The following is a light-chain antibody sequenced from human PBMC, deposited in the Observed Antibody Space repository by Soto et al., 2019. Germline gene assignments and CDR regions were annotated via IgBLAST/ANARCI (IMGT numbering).Light chain of an antibody. CDR3: QQANSFPSIA. CDR1: QDISTW. CDR2: AAS. Sequence: DLQMTQSPSSVSASVGDRVTITCRASQDISTWLAWYQQKPGEAPKLLIYAASTLQSGVPSRFSGSRSGTDFTLTISSLQPEDFATYYCQQANSFPSIAFGQGTRLEIK. V-gene: IGKV1-12*02. J-gene: IGKJ5*01.